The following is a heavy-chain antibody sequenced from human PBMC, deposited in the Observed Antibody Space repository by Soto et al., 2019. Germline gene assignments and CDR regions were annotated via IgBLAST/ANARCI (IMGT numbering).Heavy chain of an antibody. CDR3: ARAGDSSGPVALGY. D-gene: IGHD6-19*01. CDR2: IYHSGST. CDR1: GGFISSGGYY. Sequence: PSETLSLTCTVSGGFISSGGYYWSWIRQPPGKGLEWIGYIYHSGSTYYNPSLKSRVTISVDRSKNQFSLKLSSVTAADTAVYYCARAGDSSGPVALGYWGQGALVTVSS. J-gene: IGHJ4*02. V-gene: IGHV4-30-2*01.